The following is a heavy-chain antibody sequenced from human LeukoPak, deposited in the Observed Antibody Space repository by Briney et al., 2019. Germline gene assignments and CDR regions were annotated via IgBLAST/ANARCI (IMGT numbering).Heavy chain of an antibody. CDR2: INPSGGST. V-gene: IGHV1-46*01. Sequence: RASVKVSCKASGYTFTSYYMHWVRQAPGQGLEWMGIINPSGGSTSYAQKFQGRVTMTRDTSTSTVYMELSSLRSEDTAVYYCARGGTVALWEDAFDIWGQGTMVTVSS. D-gene: IGHD2-15*01. CDR3: ARGGTVALWEDAFDI. CDR1: GYTFTSYY. J-gene: IGHJ3*02.